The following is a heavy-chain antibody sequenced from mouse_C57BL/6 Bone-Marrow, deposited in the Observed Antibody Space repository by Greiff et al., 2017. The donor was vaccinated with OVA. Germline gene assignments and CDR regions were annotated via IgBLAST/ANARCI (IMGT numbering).Heavy chain of an antibody. CDR1: GFTFSSYT. CDR3: ARQLGRRAWVAY. CDR2: ISGGGGNT. D-gene: IGHD4-1*01. V-gene: IGHV5-9*01. J-gene: IGHJ3*01. Sequence: EVKLVESGGGLVKPGGSLKLSCAASGFTFSSYTMSWVRQTPEKRLEWVATISGGGGNTYYPDSVKGRFTISRDNAKNTLYLQMSSLRSEDTALYYCARQLGRRAWVAYWGQGTLVTVSA.